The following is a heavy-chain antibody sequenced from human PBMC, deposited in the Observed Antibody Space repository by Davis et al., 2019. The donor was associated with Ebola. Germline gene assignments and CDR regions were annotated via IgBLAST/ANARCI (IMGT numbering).Heavy chain of an antibody. CDR1: GGSISTYY. CDR3: ARLARSGWYEMRFDY. CDR2: IYYSGST. Sequence: MPSETLSLTCSVSGGSISTYYWSWIRQPPGKGLEWIGYIYYSGSTNYIPSLKSRVTITVDTSKNQFSLKLSSVTAADTAVYYCARLARSGWYEMRFDYWGQGTLVTVSS. V-gene: IGHV4-59*08. D-gene: IGHD6-19*01. J-gene: IGHJ4*02.